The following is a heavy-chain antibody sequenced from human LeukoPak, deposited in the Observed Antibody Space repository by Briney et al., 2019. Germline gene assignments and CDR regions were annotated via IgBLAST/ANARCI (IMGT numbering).Heavy chain of an antibody. J-gene: IGHJ4*02. CDR3: ARDRGAWYDY. V-gene: IGHV3-7*04. CDR2: IQEDGSEK. Sequence: PGGSLRLSCAASRFAFSNFWMSWVRQAPGKGLECVANIQEDGSEKYHVDSVKGRFTISRDNARNSLYLQMNSLRAEDTAIYYCARDRGAWYDYWGQGTLVTVSS. D-gene: IGHD6-19*01. CDR1: RFAFSNFW.